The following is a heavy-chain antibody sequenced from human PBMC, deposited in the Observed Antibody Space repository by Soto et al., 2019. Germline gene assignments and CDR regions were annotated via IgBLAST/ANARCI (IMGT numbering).Heavy chain of an antibody. V-gene: IGHV4-59*01. Sequence: KPSETLSLTCTVSGGSTDGSFWSWIRQPPGKGLERIGYIHNSGATKFRSSLKSRLDMSVDTSKNQFSLILTSVTAADTAVYYCARVLVNARYDRSGYDTFDVWGQGTTVTVSS. CDR1: GGSTDGSF. J-gene: IGHJ3*01. CDR3: ARVLVNARYDRSGYDTFDV. CDR2: IHNSGAT. D-gene: IGHD3-22*01.